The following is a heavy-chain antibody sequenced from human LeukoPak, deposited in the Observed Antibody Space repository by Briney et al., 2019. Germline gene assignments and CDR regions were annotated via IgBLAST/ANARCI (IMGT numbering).Heavy chain of an antibody. D-gene: IGHD3-3*01. J-gene: IGHJ4*02. CDR3: AKVKKSPLITIFGVVAKPFFDY. Sequence: GGSLRLSCAASGFTFSSYAMHWVRQAPGKGLEWVAVISYDGSNKYYADSVKGRFTISRDNSKNTLYLQMNSLRAEDTAVYYCAKVKKSPLITIFGVVAKPFFDYWGQGTLVTVSS. V-gene: IGHV3-30-3*01. CDR1: GFTFSSYA. CDR2: ISYDGSNK.